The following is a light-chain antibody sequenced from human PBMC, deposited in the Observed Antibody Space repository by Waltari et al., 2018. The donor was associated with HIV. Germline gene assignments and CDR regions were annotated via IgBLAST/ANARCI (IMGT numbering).Light chain of an antibody. CDR2: LAS. Sequence: DIVMPQSPLSLPVTPGEPASISCRSSQSLLHSNGYNYLDWYLQKPGQSPQLLISLASNRASGVPDRFSGSGSGTDFTLKISRVEAEDVGVYYCMQALQSIYTFGQGTKLEIK. CDR1: QSLLHSNGYNY. J-gene: IGKJ2*01. CDR3: MQALQSIYT. V-gene: IGKV2-28*01.